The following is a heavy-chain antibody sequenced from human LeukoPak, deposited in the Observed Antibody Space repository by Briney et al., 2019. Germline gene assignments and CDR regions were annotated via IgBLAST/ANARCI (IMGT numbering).Heavy chain of an antibody. V-gene: IGHV1-8*02. CDR2: MNPNSGNT. J-gene: IGHJ4*02. D-gene: IGHD3-16*01. CDR3: ARGYYDYVWGSSSGDY. CDR1: GYTFTNYG. Sequence: ASVKVSCKASGYTFTNYGITWVRQATGQGLEWMGWMNPNSGNTGYAQKFQGRVTMTRNTSISTAYMELSSLRSEDTAVYYCARGYYDYVWGSSSGDYWGQGTLVTVSS.